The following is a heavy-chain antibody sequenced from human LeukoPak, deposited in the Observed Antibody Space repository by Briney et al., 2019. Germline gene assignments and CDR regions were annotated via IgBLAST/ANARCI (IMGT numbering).Heavy chain of an antibody. CDR3: ARALTYNWNDAVDP. CDR2: FDPEDGET. V-gene: IGHV1-24*01. CDR1: GYTLTELS. Sequence: ASVKVSCKVSGYTLTELSMHWVRQAPGKGLEWMGGFDPEDGETIYAQKFQGRVTMTEDTSTDTAYMDLRSLTSNDTAVYYCARALTYNWNDAVDPWGQGTLVTVSS. D-gene: IGHD1-1*01. J-gene: IGHJ5*02.